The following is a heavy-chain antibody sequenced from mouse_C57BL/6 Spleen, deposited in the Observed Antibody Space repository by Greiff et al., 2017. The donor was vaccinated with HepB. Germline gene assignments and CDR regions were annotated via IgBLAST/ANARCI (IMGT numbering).Heavy chain of an antibody. Sequence: QVQLKQSGAELVRPGASVTLSCKASGYTFTDYEMHWVKQTPVHGLEWIGAIDPETGGTAYNQKFKGKAILTADKSSSTAYMELRSLTSEDSAVYYCKRSRLIYYGNYYWYFDVWGTGTTVTVSS. CDR2: IDPETGGT. CDR1: GYTFTDYE. D-gene: IGHD2-1*01. CDR3: KRSRLIYYGNYYWYFDV. J-gene: IGHJ1*03. V-gene: IGHV1-15*01.